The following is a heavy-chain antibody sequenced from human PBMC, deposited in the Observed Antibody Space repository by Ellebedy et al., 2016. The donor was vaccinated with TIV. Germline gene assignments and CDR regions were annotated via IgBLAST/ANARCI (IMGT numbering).Heavy chain of an antibody. J-gene: IGHJ6*02. V-gene: IGHV4-30-4*01. CDR2: IYNSGKT. D-gene: IGHD2-15*01. CDR1: GDSVSSGDYH. Sequence: MPSETLSLTCLVSGDSVSSGDYHRNSIRQPPGQGLEWIGNIYNSGKTYYKPSLTSRLRISVDASKNHVSLNLDSVTAADTALYFCVRGSSDLTGWYGLDVWGQGTTVAVSS. CDR3: VRGSSDLTGWYGLDV.